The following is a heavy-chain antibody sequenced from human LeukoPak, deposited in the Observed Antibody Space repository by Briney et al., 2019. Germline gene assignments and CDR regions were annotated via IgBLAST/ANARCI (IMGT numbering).Heavy chain of an antibody. D-gene: IGHD6-19*01. CDR3: ARDLEQWLDGGDAFDI. CDR2: LNPNSGGT. V-gene: IGHV1-2*02. Sequence: ASVKVSCKASGYTFTAYYMHWVRQAPGQGLEWMGWLNPNSGGTNYAQKFQGRVTMTRDTSISTAYMELSRLRSDDTAVYYCARDLEQWLDGGDAFDIWGQGTMVTVSS. CDR1: GYTFTAYY. J-gene: IGHJ3*02.